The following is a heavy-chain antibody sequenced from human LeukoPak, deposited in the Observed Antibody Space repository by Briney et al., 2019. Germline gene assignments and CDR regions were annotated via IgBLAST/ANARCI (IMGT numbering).Heavy chain of an antibody. CDR2: IRYDGSNK. CDR1: GFTFSSYG. J-gene: IGHJ3*02. CDR3: AKDRGVVPAAPDAFDI. D-gene: IGHD2-2*01. V-gene: IGHV3-30*02. Sequence: GGSLRLSCAASGFTFSSYGMHWVRQAPGKGLEWVAFIRYDGSNKYYADSVKGRFTISRDNSKNTLYLQMNSLRAEDTAVYYCAKDRGVVPAAPDAFDIWGQGTMVTVSS.